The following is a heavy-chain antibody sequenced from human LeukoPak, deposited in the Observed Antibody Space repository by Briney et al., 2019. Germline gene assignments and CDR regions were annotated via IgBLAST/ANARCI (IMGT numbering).Heavy chain of an antibody. J-gene: IGHJ4*02. CDR1: GYSFNSYW. D-gene: IGHD5-12*01. CDR2: IYPGDSDT. V-gene: IGHV5-51*01. CDR3: ARLPGIVATIERYFDY. Sequence: GESLKISCKGSGYSFNSYWVGWVRQMPGKGLEWMGIIYPGDSDTRYSPSFQGQVTISADKSISTAYLQWSSLKASDTAMYYCARLPGIVATIERYFDYWGQGTLVTVSS.